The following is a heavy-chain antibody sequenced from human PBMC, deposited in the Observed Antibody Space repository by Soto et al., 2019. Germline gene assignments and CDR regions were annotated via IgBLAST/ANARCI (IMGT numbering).Heavy chain of an antibody. CDR1: GDSIISSDFY. CDR3: ARHSLALRKNNWFDP. D-gene: IGHD3-3*02. J-gene: IGHJ5*02. Sequence: WETLSLTCTVSGDSIISSDFYWGWVRQPPGKGLEWIGSIFYLGSSYYNPSLKSRVTMSVDTSKNQFSLRLRSVTAADTALYFCARHSLALRKNNWFDPWGQGIMVTVSS. CDR2: IFYLGSS. V-gene: IGHV4-39*01.